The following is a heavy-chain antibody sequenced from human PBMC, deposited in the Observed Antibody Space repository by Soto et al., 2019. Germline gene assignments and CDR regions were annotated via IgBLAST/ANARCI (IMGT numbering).Heavy chain of an antibody. J-gene: IGHJ4*02. CDR2: ISYDGSNK. CDR3: VEGGYHYFDY. D-gene: IGHD5-12*01. V-gene: IGHV3-30*03. Sequence: PGGSLRLSCAASRFTFSNYGMHWVRQTPGKGLEWVAVISYDGSNKYYADSVKGRFTISRDNSKNTLYLQMNSLRAEDTAVYYCVEGGYHYFDYWGRGTLVTVSS. CDR1: RFTFSNYG.